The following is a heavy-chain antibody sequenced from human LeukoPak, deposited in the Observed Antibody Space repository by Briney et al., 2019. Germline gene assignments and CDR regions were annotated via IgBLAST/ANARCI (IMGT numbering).Heavy chain of an antibody. J-gene: IGHJ4*02. CDR1: GGSISSYY. D-gene: IGHD3-10*01. V-gene: IGHV4-59*08. CDR3: ARHAQEGITLVRGVIITSMFDY. CDR2: FYYSGST. Sequence: PSETLSLTCTVSGGSISSYYWSWIRQPPGKGLEWIGYFYYSGSTNYNPSLKSRVTISVDTSKNQFSLKLSSVTAADTAVYYCARHAQEGITLVRGVIITSMFDYWGQGTLVAVSS.